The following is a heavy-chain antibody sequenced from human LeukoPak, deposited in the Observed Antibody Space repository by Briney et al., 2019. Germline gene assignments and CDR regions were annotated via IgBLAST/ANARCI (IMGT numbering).Heavy chain of an antibody. Sequence: SETLSLTCTVSGGSISSYYWSCIRQPPGKGLEWIGYIYYSGSTNYNPSLKSRVTISVDTSKNQFSLKLSSVTAADTAVYYCGRGGPGSDYWGQGTLVTVSS. CDR3: GRGGPGSDY. D-gene: IGHD7-27*01. CDR2: IYYSGST. J-gene: IGHJ4*02. V-gene: IGHV4-59*01. CDR1: GGSISSYY.